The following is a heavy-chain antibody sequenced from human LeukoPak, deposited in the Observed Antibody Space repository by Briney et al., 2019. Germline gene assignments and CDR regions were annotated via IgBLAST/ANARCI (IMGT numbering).Heavy chain of an antibody. CDR3: ARGFGGYFPYYFDY. CDR1: GGSFSGYY. J-gene: IGHJ4*02. Sequence: PSETLSLTCAVYGGSFSGYYWSWIRQPPGKGLEWIGEINHSGSTNYNPSLKSRVTISVDTSKNQFSLKLSSVTAADTAVYYCARGFGGYFPYYFDYWGQRTLVTVSS. CDR2: INHSGST. V-gene: IGHV4-34*01. D-gene: IGHD3-22*01.